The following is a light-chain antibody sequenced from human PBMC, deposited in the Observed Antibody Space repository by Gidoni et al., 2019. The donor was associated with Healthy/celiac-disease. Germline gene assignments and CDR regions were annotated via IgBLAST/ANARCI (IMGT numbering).Light chain of an antibody. V-gene: IGLV2-11*01. Sequence: QSALTQPRSVSGSPGQSVTISCTGTSSAVGGYNYVSWYQQHPGKAPNLMIYDVSKRPSGVPDRFSGSKSGNTASLTISGLQAEDEADYYCCSYAGSYTEVFGGGTKLTVL. J-gene: IGLJ2*01. CDR2: DVS. CDR3: CSYAGSYTEV. CDR1: SSAVGGYNY.